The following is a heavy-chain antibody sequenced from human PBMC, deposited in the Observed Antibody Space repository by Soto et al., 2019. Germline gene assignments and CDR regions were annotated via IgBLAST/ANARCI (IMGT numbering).Heavy chain of an antibody. Sequence: EVHLLESGGGLVQPGGSLRLSCAASGFTFSNYAMTWVRQAPGKGLEWVSTISASGRSTYYADSVKGRFSISRDKSKSTLNLQLNSLRDEDTAIYYCAKEITASGGGFDPWGQGTLVTV. J-gene: IGHJ5*02. CDR1: GFTFSNYA. CDR3: AKEITASGGGFDP. D-gene: IGHD6-6*01. CDR2: ISASGRST. V-gene: IGHV3-23*01.